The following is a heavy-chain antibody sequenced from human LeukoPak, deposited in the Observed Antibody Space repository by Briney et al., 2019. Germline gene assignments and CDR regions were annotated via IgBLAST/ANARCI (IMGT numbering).Heavy chain of an antibody. D-gene: IGHD3-10*01. Sequence: GGSLRLSCAASGFTFSDFYMNWIRQAPGKGLEWVSYISGGGSTIYYADSVKGRFTISIDNAKNSLYLRMNSQSAEDTAVYYCARGNVLSGAFDIWGQGTMVTVSS. J-gene: IGHJ3*02. CDR3: ARGNVLSGAFDI. V-gene: IGHV3-11*04. CDR1: GFTFSDFY. CDR2: ISGGGSTI.